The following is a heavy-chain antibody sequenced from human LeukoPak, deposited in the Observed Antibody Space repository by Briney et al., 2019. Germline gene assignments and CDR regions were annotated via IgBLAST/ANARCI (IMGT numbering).Heavy chain of an antibody. CDR3: ARSFCTSVSCPKGHYYYVMDV. D-gene: IGHD2-8*02. V-gene: IGHV3-21*01. Sequence: GGSLRLSCAASGFTVSSVWMNWVRQAPEKGLEWVSYISTGGDNTFYADSLKGRFTVSRDNAKNSLFLHMDSLRAEDTAVYYCARSFCTSVSCPKGHYYYVMDVWGQGTTVTVSS. CDR2: ISTGGDNT. CDR1: GFTVSSVW. J-gene: IGHJ6*02.